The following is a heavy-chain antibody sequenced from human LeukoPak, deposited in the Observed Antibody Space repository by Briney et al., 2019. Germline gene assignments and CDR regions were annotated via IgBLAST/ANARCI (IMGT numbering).Heavy chain of an antibody. Sequence: GGSLRLSCAASGFTFSSYAMSWVRQAPGKGLEWVSIIYSGGDTYYADSVKGRFTVSRDNSKNTLYLQMNSLRAEDTAVYYCARGGLTGYYFPLDYWGQGTLVTVSS. CDR2: IYSGGDT. J-gene: IGHJ4*02. CDR3: ARGGLTGYYFPLDY. V-gene: IGHV3-66*01. D-gene: IGHD3-9*01. CDR1: GFTFSSYA.